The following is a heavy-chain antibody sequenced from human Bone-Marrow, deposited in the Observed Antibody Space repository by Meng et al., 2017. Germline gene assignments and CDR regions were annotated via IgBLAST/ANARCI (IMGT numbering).Heavy chain of an antibody. CDR3: ARVIYRPSGHNYFDP. Sequence: QVQLQQWGAGLLKPSETLSLTCAVYGGSFSGYYWSWIRRPPGKGLEWIGEINHSGSTNYNPSLKSRVTISVDKSKNQFSLKLSSVTAADTAIYYCARVIYRPSGHNYFDPWGQGTLVTVSS. J-gene: IGHJ5*02. CDR2: INHSGST. D-gene: IGHD1-26*01. V-gene: IGHV4-34*01. CDR1: GGSFSGYY.